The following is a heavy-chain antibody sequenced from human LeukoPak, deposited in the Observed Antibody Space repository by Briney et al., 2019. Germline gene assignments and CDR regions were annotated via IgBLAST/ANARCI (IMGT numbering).Heavy chain of an antibody. CDR2: MNPNSGNT. V-gene: IGHV1-8*01. D-gene: IGHD6-13*01. CDR1: GYTFTSYD. Sequence: GSVKVSCKASGYTFTSYDINWVRQATGQGLEWMGWMNPNSGNTGYAQKFQGRVTMTRNTSISTAYMELSSLRSEDTAVYYCARARYSSSWYPEVIDYWGQGTLVTVSS. J-gene: IGHJ4*02. CDR3: ARARYSSSWYPEVIDY.